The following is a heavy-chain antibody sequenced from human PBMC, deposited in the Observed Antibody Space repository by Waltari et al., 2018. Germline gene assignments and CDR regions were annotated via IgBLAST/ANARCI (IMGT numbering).Heavy chain of an antibody. D-gene: IGHD3-16*01. Sequence: QVQLQESGPGLVKPSEPLSLTCTASGDSASSDSPYWSWIRQPPGKGLEWIGYIYFTGGTNYNPSFQSRVTMSLDTSKNQFSLKLMSVIAADTAVYYCARIKDRYYLDVWGKGATVIVSS. J-gene: IGHJ6*03. CDR2: IYFTGGT. V-gene: IGHV4-61*01. CDR1: GDSASSDSPY. CDR3: ARIKDRYYLDV.